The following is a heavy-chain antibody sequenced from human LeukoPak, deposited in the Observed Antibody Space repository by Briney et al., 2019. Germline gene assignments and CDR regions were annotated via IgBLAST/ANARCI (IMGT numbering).Heavy chain of an antibody. J-gene: IGHJ4*02. D-gene: IGHD3-10*01. CDR3: ARAVRSYGSGSYLVY. CDR2: IYYSGST. Sequence: PSETLSLTCAVSGGSISSNSYYWGWIRQPPGKGLEWIGSIYYSGSTYYNPSLKSRVAISVDTSKNQFSLKLSSVTAADTAVYYCARAVRSYGSGSYLVYWGQGTLVTVSS. CDR1: GGSISSNSYY. V-gene: IGHV4-39*01.